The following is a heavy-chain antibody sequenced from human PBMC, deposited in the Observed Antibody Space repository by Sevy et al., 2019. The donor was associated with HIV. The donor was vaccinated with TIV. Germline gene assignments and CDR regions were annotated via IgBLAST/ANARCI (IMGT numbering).Heavy chain of an antibody. Sequence: GGSLRLSCAASGFIFNSYVMNWVRQAPGKGLEWVSGISGSGGSTYYADSVKGRFTISRDNSKNTLYLQMNSLRAEDTAVYYCAKDLCSSTSCYVYYYYYGMDVWGQGTTVTVSS. J-gene: IGHJ6*02. D-gene: IGHD2-2*01. V-gene: IGHV3-23*01. CDR2: ISGSGGST. CDR1: GFIFNSYV. CDR3: AKDLCSSTSCYVYYYYYGMDV.